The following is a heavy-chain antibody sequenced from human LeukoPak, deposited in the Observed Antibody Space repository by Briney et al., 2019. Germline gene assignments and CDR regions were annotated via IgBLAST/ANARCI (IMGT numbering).Heavy chain of an antibody. D-gene: IGHD6-19*01. Sequence: SETLSLTCSVSGDSISGSSYYWGWIRQPPGKGLEWIGSIYYSGSTYCNPSLKSRVTISVDTSKNQFSLKLTSVTAADTAVYYCARLDPVAVWAFDRWGHGTLVTVSS. V-gene: IGHV4-39*07. CDR2: IYYSGST. J-gene: IGHJ4*01. CDR1: GDSISGSSYY. CDR3: ARLDPVAVWAFDR.